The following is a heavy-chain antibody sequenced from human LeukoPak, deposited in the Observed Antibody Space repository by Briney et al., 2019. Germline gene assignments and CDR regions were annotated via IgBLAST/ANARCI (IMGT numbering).Heavy chain of an antibody. CDR3: TRGFAYGGHFDY. J-gene: IGHJ4*02. CDR2: INHSGST. D-gene: IGHD3-3*01. CDR1: GGSFSGYY. V-gene: IGHV4-34*01. Sequence: SETLSLTCAVYGGSFSGYYWSWIRQPPGKGLEWIGEINHSGSTNYNPSLKSRVTISVDTSKNQFSPKLSSVTAADTAVYYCTRGFAYGGHFDYWGQGTLVTVSS.